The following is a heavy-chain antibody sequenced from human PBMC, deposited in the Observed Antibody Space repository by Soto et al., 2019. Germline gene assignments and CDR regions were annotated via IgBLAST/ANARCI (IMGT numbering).Heavy chain of an antibody. V-gene: IGHV4-4*02. D-gene: IGHD3-3*01. Sequence: SETRSRTCAVSGGSISGSNWWSFFRQPPGKGREWIGEIYHSGSTSYNPSLKSRVTISVDKSKNQFSLKLSSVTAADTAVYYCARSPLYYDFWSGFGELSMDVWGQGTTVTVSS. CDR2: IYHSGST. J-gene: IGHJ6*02. CDR3: ARSPLYYDFWSGFGELSMDV. CDR1: GGSISGSNW.